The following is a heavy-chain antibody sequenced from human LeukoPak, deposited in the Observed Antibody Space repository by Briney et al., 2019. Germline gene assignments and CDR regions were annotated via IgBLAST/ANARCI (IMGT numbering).Heavy chain of an antibody. CDR2: ISSISSII. Sequence: PGGSLRLSCAASGFTFSTYSMSWVSQAHGKGLEWVSYISSISSIIYYADSVKGRFTISRDNARNSLYLQMNSLRAEDTAVYYCTRSRPGTEAGQPNFDYWGQGTLVTVSS. CDR3: TRSRPGTEAGQPNFDY. D-gene: IGHD6-13*01. J-gene: IGHJ4*02. CDR1: GFTFSTYS. V-gene: IGHV3-48*01.